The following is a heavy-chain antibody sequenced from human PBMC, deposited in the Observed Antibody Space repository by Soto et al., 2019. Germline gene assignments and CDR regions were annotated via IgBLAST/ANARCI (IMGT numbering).Heavy chain of an antibody. Sequence: PGGSLRLSCAASGFTFSSDPMHWVLQAPGKGLEYVSAISSNGGSTYYANSVKGRFTISRDNSKNTLYLQMGSLRAEDMAVYYCARVLEPHYYYYMDFWGKGTTVIVSS. V-gene: IGHV3-64*01. D-gene: IGHD3-3*01. J-gene: IGHJ6*03. CDR3: ARVLEPHYYYYMDF. CDR1: GFTFSSDP. CDR2: ISSNGGST.